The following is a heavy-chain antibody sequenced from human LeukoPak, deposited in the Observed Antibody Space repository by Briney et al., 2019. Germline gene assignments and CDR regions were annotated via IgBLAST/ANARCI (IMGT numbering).Heavy chain of an antibody. D-gene: IGHD7-27*01. V-gene: IGHV4-39*01. Sequence: SETLSLTCTVSGGSISSSSYYWGWIRQPPGKGLEWIGSIYYSGSTYYNPSLKSRVTISVDTSKNQFSLKLSSVTAADTAVYYCARRVLWAVFDYWGQGTLVTVSS. CDR3: ARRVLWAVFDY. J-gene: IGHJ4*02. CDR2: IYYSGST. CDR1: GGSISSSSYY.